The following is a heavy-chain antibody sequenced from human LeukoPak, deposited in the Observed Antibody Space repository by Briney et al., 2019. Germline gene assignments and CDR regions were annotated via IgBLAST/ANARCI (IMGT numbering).Heavy chain of an antibody. CDR1: GLPFSSYE. J-gene: IGHJ6*02. CDR2: ISSSGSTI. D-gene: IGHD6-13*01. CDR3: AGMASSWPYYYYYGMDV. Sequence: PGGSQRLSCAASGLPFSSYEVICARHSPGKGLEGLSYISSSGSTICYADSVKGLFTISRDNGKNSLYLQKNSLRAEDTIVYYCAGMASSWPYYYYYGMDVWGQGTTVTVSS. V-gene: IGHV3-48*03.